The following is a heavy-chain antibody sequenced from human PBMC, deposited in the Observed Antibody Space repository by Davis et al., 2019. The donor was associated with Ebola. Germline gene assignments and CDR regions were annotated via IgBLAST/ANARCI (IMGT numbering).Heavy chain of an antibody. Sequence: GESLKISCAASGFTFSSYSMNWVRQAPGKGLEWVSYISSSSSTIYYADSVKGRFTISRDNAKNTLYLQMNSLRAEDTAVYYCARVRWGYSGYDYYYYGMDVWGQGTTVTVSS. CDR2: ISSSSSTI. D-gene: IGHD5-12*01. J-gene: IGHJ6*02. CDR1: GFTFSSYS. V-gene: IGHV3-48*04. CDR3: ARVRWGYSGYDYYYYGMDV.